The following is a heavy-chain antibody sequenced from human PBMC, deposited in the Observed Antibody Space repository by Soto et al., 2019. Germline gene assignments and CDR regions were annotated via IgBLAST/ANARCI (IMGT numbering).Heavy chain of an antibody. Sequence: QVQLVESGGGVVQPGRSLRLSCAASGFTFSSYGMHWVRQAPGKGLEWVAVIWYDGSNKYYADSVKGRFTISRDNSKNTLYQQMNSMRGEDTAVYYCARDQGYYYGMDVWGQGTTVTVSS. V-gene: IGHV3-33*01. CDR2: IWYDGSNK. CDR1: GFTFSSYG. J-gene: IGHJ6*02. CDR3: ARDQGYYYGMDV.